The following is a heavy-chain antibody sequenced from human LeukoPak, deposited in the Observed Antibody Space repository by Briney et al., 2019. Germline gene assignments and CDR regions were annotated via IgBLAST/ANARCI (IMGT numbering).Heavy chain of an antibody. CDR2: ISGSGGTT. Sequence: GGSLRLSCAASGFTFSSYAMRWVRQAPGKGLEWVSAISGSGGTTYYADSVKGRFTISRDNSKNTLYLLMDSLRAEDTAVYYCAKDAYDSSGYYYTHWGQGTLVTVSS. CDR1: GFTFSSYA. V-gene: IGHV3-23*01. D-gene: IGHD3-22*01. J-gene: IGHJ4*02. CDR3: AKDAYDSSGYYYTH.